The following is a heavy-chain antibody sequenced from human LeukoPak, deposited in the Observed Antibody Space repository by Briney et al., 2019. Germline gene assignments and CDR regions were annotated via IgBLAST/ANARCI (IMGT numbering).Heavy chain of an antibody. CDR2: IKEAGSEI. D-gene: IGHD4-23*01. CDR1: SFTVTSYW. Sequence: GGSVRLDCQASSFTVTSYWMRWVRQAAGKWREWGANIKEAGSEIKYVNSVKGRFTIYRDNAKNSLFLQMNSLRVEDTAVYYCARDRGYSSFDNWGQGAMVTVSA. J-gene: IGHJ4*02. CDR3: ARDRGYSSFDN. V-gene: IGHV3-7*01.